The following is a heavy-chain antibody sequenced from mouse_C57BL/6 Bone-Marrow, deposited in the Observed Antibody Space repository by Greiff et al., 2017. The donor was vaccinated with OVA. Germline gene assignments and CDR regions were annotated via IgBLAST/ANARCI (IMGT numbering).Heavy chain of an antibody. J-gene: IGHJ1*03. CDR2: IFPGDGDT. Sequence: QVQLQQSGAELVKPGASVKISCKASGYAFSNYWMNWVKQRPGKGLEWIGQIFPGDGDTNYNGKFKGKATLTADKSSSTAYMQVSSLTSEDSAVYYCAFYYGSSYRYFDVWGTGTTVTVSS. D-gene: IGHD1-1*01. V-gene: IGHV1-80*01. CDR1: GYAFSNYW. CDR3: AFYYGSSYRYFDV.